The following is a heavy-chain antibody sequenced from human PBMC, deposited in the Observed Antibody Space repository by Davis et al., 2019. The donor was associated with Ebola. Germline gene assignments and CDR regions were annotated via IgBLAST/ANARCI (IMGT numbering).Heavy chain of an antibody. V-gene: IGHV5-51*01. CDR3: ARQESLYGYIDH. J-gene: IGHJ4*02. D-gene: IGHD3-10*01. CDR1: GDSFTAYW. Sequence: KVSCRASGDSFTAYWIAWVRQMPGKGLDWMGITYAGDSDVRYGPSFEGQVTISVDRSLTTAYLQWSSLKASDTATYYCARQESLYGYIDHWGQGTLVTVSS. CDR2: TYAGDSDV.